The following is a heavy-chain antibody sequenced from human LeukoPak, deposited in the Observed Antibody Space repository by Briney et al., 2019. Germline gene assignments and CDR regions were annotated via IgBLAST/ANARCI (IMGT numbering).Heavy chain of an antibody. CDR1: GFTFSTYA. CDR3: AKDRIPDGKYSIDF. V-gene: IGHV3-23*01. D-gene: IGHD5-24*01. CDR2: IVGDGGGI. J-gene: IGHJ4*02. Sequence: GGSLRLSCAASGFTFSTYAMNWVRQAPGKGLEWVSVIVGDGGGIHYADSVSGRFTISRDNSRNTLYIQMNSLRVEDTAVYYCAKDRIPDGKYSIDFWGQGTLVTVSS.